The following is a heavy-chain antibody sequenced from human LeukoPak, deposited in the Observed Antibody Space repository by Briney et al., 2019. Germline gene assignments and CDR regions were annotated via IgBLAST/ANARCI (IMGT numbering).Heavy chain of an antibody. D-gene: IGHD6-19*01. CDR2: IKKDGSEK. J-gene: IGHJ4*02. Sequence: PGGSLRLSCAVSGSIFSSSWMSWVRQAPGKGLEWVTNIKKDGSEKYYVDSVKGRFTISRDNAKNSLYLQMDSLRVEDTAVYYCVRLSTSVAGADYWGQGTLVTVSS. V-gene: IGHV3-7*01. CDR1: GSIFSSSW. CDR3: VRLSTSVAGADY.